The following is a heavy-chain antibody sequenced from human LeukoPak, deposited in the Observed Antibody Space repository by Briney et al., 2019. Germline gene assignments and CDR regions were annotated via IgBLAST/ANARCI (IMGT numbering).Heavy chain of an antibody. J-gene: IGHJ4*02. V-gene: IGHV3-23*01. Sequence: GGSLRLSCAASGFTFSSYAMSWVRQAPGKGLEWVSTIPSSGDSTYYADSVKGRFTISRDSSRDTLFLQMYSLRAEDTAVYYCAKDWGASTWWQSDYWGQGTLVTVSS. D-gene: IGHD6-13*01. CDR2: IPSSGDST. CDR1: GFTFSSYA. CDR3: AKDWGASTWWQSDY.